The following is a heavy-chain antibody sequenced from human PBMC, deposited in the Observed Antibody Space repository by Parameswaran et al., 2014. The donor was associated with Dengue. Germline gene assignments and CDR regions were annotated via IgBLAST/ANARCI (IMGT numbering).Heavy chain of an antibody. Sequence: VRQAPGKGLEWIGSIYYSGSTYYNPSLKSRVTISVDTSKNQFSLKLSSVTAADTAVYYCARSDIVVVPAAIRGSNFDLWGRGTLVTVSS. V-gene: IGHV4-39*01. D-gene: IGHD2-2*01. J-gene: IGHJ2*01. CDR3: ARSDIVVVPAAIRGSNFDL. CDR2: IYYSGST.